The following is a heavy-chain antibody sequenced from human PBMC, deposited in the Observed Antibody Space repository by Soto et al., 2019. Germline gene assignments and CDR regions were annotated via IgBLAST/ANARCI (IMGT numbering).Heavy chain of an antibody. CDR1: GYTFTSYG. J-gene: IGHJ4*02. Sequence: QVQLVQSGAEVKKPGASVKVSCKASGYTFTSYGISWVRQAPGQGLEWMGWISAYNGNTNYAQKLQGRVTMTTDTSTSTAYMELRSLRSDDTAVYYCARDPPITIFGVVIGFIDYWGQGTLVTVSS. V-gene: IGHV1-18*01. D-gene: IGHD3-3*01. CDR3: ARDPPITIFGVVIGFIDY. CDR2: ISAYNGNT.